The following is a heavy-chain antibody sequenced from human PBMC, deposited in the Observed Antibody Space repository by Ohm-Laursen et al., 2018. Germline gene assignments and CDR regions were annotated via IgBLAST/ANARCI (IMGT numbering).Heavy chain of an antibody. D-gene: IGHD6-13*01. CDR3: ARVPKRGPAGRSSWWALYFDY. CDR2: INHSGST. V-gene: IGHV4-34*01. CDR1: GGSISSYY. J-gene: IGHJ4*02. Sequence: SQTLSLTCTVSGGSISSYYWSWIRQPPGKGLEWIGEINHSGSTNYNPSLKSRVTISVDTSKNQFSLRLSSVTAADTAVYYCARVPKRGPAGRSSWWALYFDYWGQGTLVTVSS.